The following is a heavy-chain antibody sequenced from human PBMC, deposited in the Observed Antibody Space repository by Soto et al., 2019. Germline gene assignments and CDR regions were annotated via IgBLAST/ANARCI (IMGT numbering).Heavy chain of an antibody. Sequence: QITLKESGPPLVKPTQTLTLTCTFSGFSLSTSGVGVGWIRQPPGKALEWLALIYWDDDKRYSPSLKSRLTITKDTSKNQVVLTMTNMDPVDTATYYCEHAPFNYDILTGYYKRGWFDPWGQGTLVTVSS. CDR2: IYWDDDK. CDR3: EHAPFNYDILTGYYKRGWFDP. V-gene: IGHV2-5*02. CDR1: GFSLSTSGVG. D-gene: IGHD3-9*01. J-gene: IGHJ5*02.